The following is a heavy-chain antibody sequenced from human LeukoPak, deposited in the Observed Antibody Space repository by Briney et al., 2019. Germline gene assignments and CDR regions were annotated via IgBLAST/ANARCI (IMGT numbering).Heavy chain of an antibody. D-gene: IGHD3-10*01. Sequence: GGSLRLSCAASGFTFSSYEMNWVRQAPGKGLEWVSFISSSGSITYYADSAKGRFTVSRDNAKNSLYLQMNSLRAEDTAVYYCARVRGYGSESFDYWGQGTLVTVSS. CDR3: ARVRGYGSESFDY. CDR2: ISSSGSIT. J-gene: IGHJ4*02. CDR1: GFTFSSYE. V-gene: IGHV3-48*03.